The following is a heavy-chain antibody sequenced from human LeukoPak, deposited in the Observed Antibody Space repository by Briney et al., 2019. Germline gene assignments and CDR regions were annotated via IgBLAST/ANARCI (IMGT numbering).Heavy chain of an antibody. Sequence: GGSLRLSCAASGFTVSSNYMSWVRQAPGKGLEWVSVIYSGGSTYYADSVKGRFTISRDNSKNTLYLQMNSLRAEDTAVYYCAKARGSGIAVAGISGYWGQGTLVTVSS. D-gene: IGHD6-19*01. CDR1: GFTVSSNY. J-gene: IGHJ4*02. CDR2: IYSGGST. V-gene: IGHV3-53*01. CDR3: AKARGSGIAVAGISGY.